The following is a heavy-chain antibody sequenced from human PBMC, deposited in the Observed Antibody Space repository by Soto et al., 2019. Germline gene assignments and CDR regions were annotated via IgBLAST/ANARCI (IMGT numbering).Heavy chain of an antibody. J-gene: IGHJ4*02. D-gene: IGHD2-2*01. Sequence: GGSLRLSCAASGFTFSSYAMSWVRQAPGKGLEWVSAISGSGGSTYYADSVKGRFTISRDNSKNTLYLKMNSLRAEDTAVYYCAKGYCSSTSCYLSEYYFDYWGQGTLVTVSS. CDR2: ISGSGGST. CDR1: GFTFSSYA. CDR3: AKGYCSSTSCYLSEYYFDY. V-gene: IGHV3-23*01.